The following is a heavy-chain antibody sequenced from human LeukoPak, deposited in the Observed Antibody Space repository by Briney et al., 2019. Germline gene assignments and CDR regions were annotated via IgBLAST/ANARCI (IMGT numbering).Heavy chain of an antibody. CDR3: ARVGGYDFWSGYYPLDV. J-gene: IGHJ6*02. D-gene: IGHD3-3*01. CDR1: GFTFSSYG. Sequence: GGSLRLSCAASGFTFSSYGMHWVRRAPGKGLEWVSSISSSSSYIYYADSVKGRFTISRDNAKNSLYLQMNSLRAEDTAVYYCARVGGYDFWSGYYPLDVWGQGTTVTVSS. V-gene: IGHV3-21*01. CDR2: ISSSSSYI.